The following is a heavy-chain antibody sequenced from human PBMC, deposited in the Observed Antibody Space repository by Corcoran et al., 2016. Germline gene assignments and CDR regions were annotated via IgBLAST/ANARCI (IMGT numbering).Heavy chain of an antibody. V-gene: IGHV1-2*04. J-gene: IGHJ4*02. CDR3: ATGRNYCSGGGCHGQGEAAFDY. CDR2: IDPNSGGT. Sequence: QVQLVQSGAEVKKPGASVKVSCKASGYTFTGYYMHWVRQAPGQGLEWMGWIDPNSGGTNYTQKVQGWVTMTRDTSISTAYMELSRLTSDDTAVYYWATGRNYCSGGGCHGQGEAAFDYWGQGTLVTGSS. D-gene: IGHD2-15*01. CDR1: GYTFTGYY.